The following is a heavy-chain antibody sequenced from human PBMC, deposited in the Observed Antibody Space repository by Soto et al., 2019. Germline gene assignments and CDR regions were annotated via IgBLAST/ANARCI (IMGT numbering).Heavy chain of an antibody. V-gene: IGHV1-2*04. J-gene: IGHJ5*02. CDR3: ARGSLGYCSGGSCYTNNWFDP. D-gene: IGHD2-15*01. Sequence: ASVKVSCKASGYTFTGYYMHWVRQAPGQGLEWMGWINPNGGGTNYAQKFQGWVTMTRDTSISTAYMELSRLRSDDTAVYYCARGSLGYCSGGSCYTNNWFDPWGQGTLVTVSS. CDR2: INPNGGGT. CDR1: GYTFTGYY.